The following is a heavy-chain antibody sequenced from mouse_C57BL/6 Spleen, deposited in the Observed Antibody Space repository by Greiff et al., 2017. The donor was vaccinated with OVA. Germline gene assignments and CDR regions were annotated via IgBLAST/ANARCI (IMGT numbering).Heavy chain of an antibody. J-gene: IGHJ2*01. CDR3: ARGGDYYLDY. Sequence: QVQLQQSGAELARPGASVRMSCKASGYTFTSYTMHWVKQRPGQGLEWIGYINPSSGYTKYNQKFKDKATLTADKSSSTAYMQLSSLTSEDSAVYYCARGGDYYLDYWGQGTTLTVSS. CDR2: INPSSGYT. V-gene: IGHV1-4*01. CDR1: GYTFTSYT.